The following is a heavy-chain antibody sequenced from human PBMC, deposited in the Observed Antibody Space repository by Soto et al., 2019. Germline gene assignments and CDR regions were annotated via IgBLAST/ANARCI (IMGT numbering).Heavy chain of an antibody. CDR2: ISSSSSYI. CDR3: ARDEVVVVVAATYYYYGMDV. J-gene: IGHJ6*02. D-gene: IGHD2-15*01. CDR1: GFTFSSYS. Sequence: PGGSLRLSCAASGFTFSSYSMNWVRQAPGKGLEWVSSISSSSSYIYYADSVKGRFTISRDNAKNSLYLQMNSLRAEDTAVYYCARDEVVVVVAATYYYYGMDVWGQGTTVTVSS. V-gene: IGHV3-21*01.